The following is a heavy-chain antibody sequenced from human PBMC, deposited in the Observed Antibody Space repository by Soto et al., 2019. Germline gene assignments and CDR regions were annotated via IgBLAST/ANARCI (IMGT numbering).Heavy chain of an antibody. D-gene: IGHD2-15*01. CDR2: IIPIFGTA. CDR1: GGTFSSYT. CDR3: ARDPVEAYYYYGMDV. V-gene: IGHV1-69*13. Sequence: SVKVSCKASGGTFSSYTISWVRQAPGQGLEWMGGIIPIFGTANYAQKFQGRVTITADESTSTAYMELSSLRSEDTAVYYCARDPVEAYYYYGMDVWGQGTTVTVSS. J-gene: IGHJ6*02.